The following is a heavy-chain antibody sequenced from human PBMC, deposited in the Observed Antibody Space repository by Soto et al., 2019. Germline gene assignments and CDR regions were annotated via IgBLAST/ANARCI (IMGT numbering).Heavy chain of an antibody. CDR1: EDTFRNYA. CDR3: ASTKYDSSAYYYWYLGL. J-gene: IGHJ2*01. CDR2: IIPIFGTA. V-gene: IGHV1-69*06. Sequence: QVELVQSGAEVKKPGSSVKVSCQASEDTFRNYAISWVRQAPGQGLERMGGIIPIFGTANYAQKCQGRVTITADTSANTVYLELSSLRSEDTAVYYCASTKYDSSAYYYWYLGLWGRGTLVTVSS. D-gene: IGHD3-22*01.